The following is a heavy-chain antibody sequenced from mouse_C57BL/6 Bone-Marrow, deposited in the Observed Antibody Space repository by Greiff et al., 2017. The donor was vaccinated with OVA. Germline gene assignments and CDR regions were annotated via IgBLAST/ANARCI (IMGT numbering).Heavy chain of an antibody. D-gene: IGHD3-2*02. CDR3: AIHEGDSSGYSWFAY. J-gene: IGHJ3*01. CDR2: IWSDGST. V-gene: IGHV2-6-1*01. Sequence: QVTLKESGPGLVAPSQSLSITCTVSGFSFTSYGVHWVRQPPGKGLEWLVVIWSDGSTTYNSALKSRLSISKDNSKSHVFLKMNSLQTDDTAMYYCAIHEGDSSGYSWFAYWGQGTLVTVSA. CDR1: GFSFTSYG.